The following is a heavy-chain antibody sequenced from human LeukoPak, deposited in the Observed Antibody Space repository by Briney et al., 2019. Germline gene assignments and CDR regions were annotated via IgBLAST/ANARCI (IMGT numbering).Heavy chain of an antibody. CDR1: GGSFSGYY. J-gene: IGHJ4*02. Sequence: PSETLSLTCAVYGGSFSGYYWSWIRQPPGKGLEWIGSIFFSGSTYYNPSLKSRAAISVDSSKNQFSLKLSSVTAADTAFYYCARHVEIAVAGPIEYWGQGTLVPVSS. CDR3: ARHVEIAVAGPIEY. V-gene: IGHV4-34*12. D-gene: IGHD6-19*01. CDR2: IFFSGST.